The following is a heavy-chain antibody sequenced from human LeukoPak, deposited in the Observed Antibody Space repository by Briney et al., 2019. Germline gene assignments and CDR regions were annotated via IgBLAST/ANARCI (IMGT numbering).Heavy chain of an antibody. V-gene: IGHV3-74*01. J-gene: IGHJ4*02. D-gene: IGHD6-13*01. Sequence: PGGSLRLSCAASGFTFSSYWMRWVRQAPGKGLVWVSRISTDGSSTTYADSVKGRFTISRDNARDTLYLQMNSLRAEDTAVYYCAGHHQAYSRTYWGQGTLVTVSS. CDR3: AGHHQAYSRTY. CDR1: GFTFSSYW. CDR2: ISTDGSST.